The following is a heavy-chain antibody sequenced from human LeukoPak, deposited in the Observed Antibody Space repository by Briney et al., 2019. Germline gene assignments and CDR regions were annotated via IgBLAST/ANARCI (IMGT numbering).Heavy chain of an antibody. CDR1: GYSISSGYY. D-gene: IGHD6-13*01. V-gene: IGHV4-38-2*02. CDR3: ARSRGIRAAGGVAFDI. CDR2: IYHSGST. Sequence: PSETLSLTCTVSGYSISSGYYWGWIRQPPGKGLKWIGSIYHSGSTYYNPSLKSRATISVDTSKNQFSLKLSSVTAADTAVYYCARSRGIRAAGGVAFDIWGQGTMVTVSS. J-gene: IGHJ3*02.